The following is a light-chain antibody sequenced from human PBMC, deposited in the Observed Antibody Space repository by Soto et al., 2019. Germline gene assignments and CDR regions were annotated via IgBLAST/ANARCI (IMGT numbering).Light chain of an antibody. V-gene: IGKV3D-20*02. J-gene: IGKJ1*01. CDR3: QQRCNWSPGRT. Sequence: IMLTQSPGTLTLSTGERATLSCRASQSVSSSYLAWYQQKPGQAPRLLIYGASNRATGIPARFSGSGSGTDFTLTISSLEPEDLAVYYCQQRCNWSPGRTFGLGTKVDI. CDR2: GAS. CDR1: QSVSSSY.